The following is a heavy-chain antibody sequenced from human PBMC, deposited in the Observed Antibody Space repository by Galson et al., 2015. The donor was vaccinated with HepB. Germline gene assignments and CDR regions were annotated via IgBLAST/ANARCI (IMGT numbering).Heavy chain of an antibody. D-gene: IGHD6-13*01. J-gene: IGHJ3*02. Sequence: SVKVSCKASGYTFTSYGISWVRQAPGQGLEWMGWISAYNGNTNYAQKLQGRVTMTTDTSTSTAYMELRSLRSDDTAVYYCARELGYSSSWYRVGAFDIWGQGTMVTVSS. CDR2: ISAYNGNT. CDR1: GYTFTSYG. CDR3: ARELGYSSSWYRVGAFDI. V-gene: IGHV1-18*01.